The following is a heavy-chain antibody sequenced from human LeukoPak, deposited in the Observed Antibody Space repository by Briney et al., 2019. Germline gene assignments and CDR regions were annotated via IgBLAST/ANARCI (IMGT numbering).Heavy chain of an antibody. D-gene: IGHD6-19*01. Sequence: SETLSLTCVVSGASISSGSHYWNWIRQSPGRGLEWIGHIYYRGTTNYTPSLKSRVTISVVTSMNQFSLRLTSVTAADTAVYFCARSFYSSGWYTPLRWFDTWGQGALVTVSS. CDR1: GASISSGSHY. CDR3: ARSFYSSGWYTPLRWFDT. CDR2: IYYRGTT. V-gene: IGHV4-61*01. J-gene: IGHJ5*02.